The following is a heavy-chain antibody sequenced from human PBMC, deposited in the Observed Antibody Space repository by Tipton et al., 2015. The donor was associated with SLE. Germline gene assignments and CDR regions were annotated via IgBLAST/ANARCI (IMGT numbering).Heavy chain of an antibody. CDR1: GGSFSGYY. J-gene: IGHJ3*02. CDR2: IYYSGST. V-gene: IGHV4-59*01. CDR3: ATRSVVDTTDDAFDI. D-gene: IGHD3-22*01. Sequence: TLSLTCAVYGGSFSGYYWSWIRQPPGKGLEWIGYIYYSGSTNYNPSLKSRVTISVDTSKNQFSLKLSSVTAADTAVYYCATRSVVDTTDDAFDIWGQGTMVTVSS.